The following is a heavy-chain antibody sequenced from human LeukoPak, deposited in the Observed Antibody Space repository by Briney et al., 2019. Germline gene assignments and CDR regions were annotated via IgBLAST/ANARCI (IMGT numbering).Heavy chain of an antibody. CDR1: GGSISSGGYS. D-gene: IGHD4-11*01. Sequence: SETLSLTCAASGGSISSGGYSWSWIRQPPGKGLEWIGYIYHSGSTYYNPSLKSRVTISVDRSKNQFSLKLSSVTAADTAVYYCARASYYSNFDYWGQGTLVTVSS. J-gene: IGHJ4*02. CDR2: IYHSGST. V-gene: IGHV4-30-2*01. CDR3: ARASYYSNFDY.